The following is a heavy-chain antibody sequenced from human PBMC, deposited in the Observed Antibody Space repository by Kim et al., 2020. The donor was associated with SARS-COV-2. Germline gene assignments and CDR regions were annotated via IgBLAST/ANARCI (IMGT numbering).Heavy chain of an antibody. CDR1: GGSFSGYY. D-gene: IGHD6-13*01. CDR3: ARGQRAAGDY. Sequence: SETLSLTCAVYGGSFSGYYWSWIRQPPGKGLEWIGEINHSGSTNYNPSLKSRVTISVDTSKNQFSLKLSSVTAADTAVYYCARGQRAAGDYWGQGTLVTVSS. V-gene: IGHV4-34*01. J-gene: IGHJ4*02. CDR2: INHSGST.